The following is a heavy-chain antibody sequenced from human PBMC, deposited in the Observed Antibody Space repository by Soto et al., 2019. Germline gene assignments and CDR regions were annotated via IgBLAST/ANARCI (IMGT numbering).Heavy chain of an antibody. V-gene: IGHV2-5*02. Sequence: QITLRASGPSLVKPTETLTLTCTFSGFSLTTTGVGVGWIRQPPGKALEGLAVVFWDGGERYSPSLKSRVTITKDASKDQVVVKMTNMDPADTATYYCTQVYGSGSWGWYFHSWGQGTLVTVSS. CDR1: GFSLTTTGVG. CDR2: VFWDGGE. D-gene: IGHD1-26*01. CDR3: TQVYGSGSWGWYFHS. J-gene: IGHJ4*02.